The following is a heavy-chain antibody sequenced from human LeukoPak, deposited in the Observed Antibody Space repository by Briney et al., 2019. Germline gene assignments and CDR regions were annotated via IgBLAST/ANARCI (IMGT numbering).Heavy chain of an antibody. CDR1: GYTFTSYD. D-gene: IGHD2-21*02. V-gene: IGHV1-8*01. Sequence: GASMKVSCKASGYTFTSYDINWVRQATGQGLEWMGWMNPNSGNTGYAQKFQGRVTMTRNTSISTAYMELSSLTSEDTAVYYCARGFPTPIVVVTPDAFDIWGQGTMVTVSS. J-gene: IGHJ3*02. CDR2: MNPNSGNT. CDR3: ARGFPTPIVVVTPDAFDI.